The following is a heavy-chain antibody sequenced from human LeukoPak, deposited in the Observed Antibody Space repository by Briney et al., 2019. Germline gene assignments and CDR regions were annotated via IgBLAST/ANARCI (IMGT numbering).Heavy chain of an antibody. V-gene: IGHV3-30*04. CDR1: GFTFSSYA. D-gene: IGHD6-6*01. J-gene: IGHJ4*02. CDR3: ARRNQGSIVLYY. CDR2: ISYDGSNK. Sequence: GGSLRLSCAASGFTFSSYAMHWVRQAPGKGLEWVAVISYDGSNKYYADSVKGRFTISRDNSKNTLYLQMNSLRAEDTAVYYCARRNQGSIVLYYWGQGALVTVSS.